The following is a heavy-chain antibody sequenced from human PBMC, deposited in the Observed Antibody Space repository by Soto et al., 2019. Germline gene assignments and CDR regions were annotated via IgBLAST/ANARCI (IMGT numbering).Heavy chain of an antibody. CDR2: IYYSGST. J-gene: IGHJ4*02. D-gene: IGHD3-3*01. V-gene: IGHV4-59*01. CDR1: GGSISSYY. CDR3: AGDYDFWSRYEPHIPVFDY. Sequence: SETLSLTCTVSGGSISSYYWSWIRQPPGKGLEWIGYIYYSGSTNYNPSLKSRVTISVDTSKNQFSLKLSSVTAADTAVYYCAGDYDFWSRYEPHIPVFDYWGQGTLVTVSS.